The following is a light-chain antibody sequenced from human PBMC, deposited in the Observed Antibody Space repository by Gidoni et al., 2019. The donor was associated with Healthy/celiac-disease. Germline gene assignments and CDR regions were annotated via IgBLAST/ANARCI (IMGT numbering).Light chain of an antibody. J-gene: IGLJ1*01. CDR1: SSNIGAGYD. V-gene: IGLV1-40*01. CDR3: QSYDSSLSGYV. CDR2: GNS. Sequence: QSVLTQPPSVSGAPRQRVTISCTGSSSNIGAGYDVNEHQQLPGTAPKLLIYGNSNRPSGVPDRFSGSKSGTSSSLAITGLQAEDEAYYYCQSYDSSLSGYVFGTGTKVTVL.